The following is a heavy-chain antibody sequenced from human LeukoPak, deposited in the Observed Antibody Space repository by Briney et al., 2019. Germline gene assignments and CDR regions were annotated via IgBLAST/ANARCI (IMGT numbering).Heavy chain of an antibody. V-gene: IGHV4-39*07. CDR2: IYYSGST. J-gene: IGHJ6*02. CDR1: GGSISSSSYY. Sequence: SETLSLTCTVSGGSISSSSYYWGWIRQPPGKGLEWIGSIYYSGSTYYNPSLKSRVTISVDTSKNQFSLKLSSVTAADTAVYYCARGAVAGGRTGMDVWGQGTTVTVSS. D-gene: IGHD6-19*01. CDR3: ARGAVAGGRTGMDV.